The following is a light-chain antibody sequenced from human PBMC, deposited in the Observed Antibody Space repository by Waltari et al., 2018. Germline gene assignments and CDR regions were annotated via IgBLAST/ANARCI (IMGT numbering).Light chain of an antibody. V-gene: IGLV2-14*01. CDR1: SSDVGGYSY. CDR3: SSYTSSSTLVL. CDR2: DVS. J-gene: IGLJ2*01. Sequence: QSALTQPASVSGSPGQSITISCTGTSSDVGGYSYVSWYQQNPGKAPKLMIYDVSKRPSGVSNRFSGSKSGNTASLTISGLQAEDEADYYCSSYTSSSTLVLFGGGTKLTVL.